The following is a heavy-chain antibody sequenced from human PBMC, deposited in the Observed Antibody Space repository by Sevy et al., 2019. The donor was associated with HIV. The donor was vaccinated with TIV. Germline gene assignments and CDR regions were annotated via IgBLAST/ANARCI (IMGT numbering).Heavy chain of an antibody. J-gene: IGHJ4*02. V-gene: IGHV3-53*01. D-gene: IGHD3-22*01. CDR3: ATPNPYYYDSSGYYYSFNY. CDR1: GFTVSSNY. Sequence: GGSLRLSCAASGFTVSSNYMSWVRQAPGKGLEWVSVIYSGGSTYYADSVKGRFTISTDNSKNKLYLQMNSLRAEDTAVYYFATPNPYYYDSSGYYYSFNYWGQGTLVTVSS. CDR2: IYSGGST.